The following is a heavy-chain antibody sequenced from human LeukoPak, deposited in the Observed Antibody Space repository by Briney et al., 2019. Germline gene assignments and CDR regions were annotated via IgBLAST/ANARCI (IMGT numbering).Heavy chain of an antibody. CDR3: ARAHYASSNIEVPFDV. CDR1: GYTFTNYY. CDR2: IDPSAGST. J-gene: IGHJ6*04. V-gene: IGHV1-46*01. D-gene: IGHD3-22*01. Sequence: GASVKVSCKASGYTFTNYYMHWVRQAPGQGLEWMGVIDPSAGSTTYAQKFQGRVTMTRDTATSTVYMELSSLRSEDTAVYYCARAHYASSNIEVPFDVWGKGTTVTVSS.